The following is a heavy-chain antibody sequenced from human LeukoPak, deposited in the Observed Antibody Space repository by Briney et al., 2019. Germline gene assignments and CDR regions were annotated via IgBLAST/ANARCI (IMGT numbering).Heavy chain of an antibody. V-gene: IGHV4-4*07. D-gene: IGHD1-20*01. CDR1: GGSISSYY. J-gene: IGHJ4*02. CDR2: IYTSGST. Sequence: ETLFLTCTVSGGSISSYYWSWIRQPAGKVLEWIGRIYTSGSTDYNPSLKSRVTISVDTSKNQFSLKLSSVTAADTAMYYCARDTSPGITGTYWGQGTLVTVSS. CDR3: ARDTSPGITGTY.